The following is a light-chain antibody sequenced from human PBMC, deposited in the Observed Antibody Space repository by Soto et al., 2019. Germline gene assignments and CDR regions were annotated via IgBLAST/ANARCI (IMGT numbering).Light chain of an antibody. Sequence: QSALTQPPSASGSPGQSVTISCTGTSSDVGGYKYVSWYQQHPGKAPKLMIFEVNKRPSGVPDRFSGSKSGNTASLTVSGLLAEDEAYYYCSSYAGDNHVGVFGAGTKVTAL. CDR1: SSDVGGYKY. J-gene: IGLJ1*01. V-gene: IGLV2-8*01. CDR2: EVN. CDR3: SSYAGDNHVGV.